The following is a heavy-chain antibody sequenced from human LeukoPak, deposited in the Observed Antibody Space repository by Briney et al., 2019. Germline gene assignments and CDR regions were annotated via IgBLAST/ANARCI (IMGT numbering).Heavy chain of an antibody. D-gene: IGHD6-19*01. CDR2: IIPIFGTA. CDR1: GGTFSSSA. V-gene: IGHV1-69*06. CDR3: ARGEGSGWYIFGVEH. J-gene: IGHJ5*02. Sequence: SVKVSCKASGGTFSSSAINWVRQAPGQGLEWMGGIIPIFGTASYAQKFQGRVTITADKSTTTAYMELSSLTSEDTAMYYCARGEGSGWYIFGVEHWGQGTLVTVSS.